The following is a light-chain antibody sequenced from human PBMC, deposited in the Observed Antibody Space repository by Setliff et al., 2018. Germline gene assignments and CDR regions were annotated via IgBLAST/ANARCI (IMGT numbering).Light chain of an antibody. J-gene: IGLJ2*01. CDR3: ASYTSSSTIL. V-gene: IGLV2-14*01. CDR2: EVS. Sequence: QSALTQPASVSGSPGQSITISCAGTSSDVGAYSHVSWYQQYPGKAPKLMISEVSNRPSGVSYRFSGSKSGNTASLTISGLRAEDEADYYCASYTSSSTILFGGGTKVTVL. CDR1: SSDVGAYSH.